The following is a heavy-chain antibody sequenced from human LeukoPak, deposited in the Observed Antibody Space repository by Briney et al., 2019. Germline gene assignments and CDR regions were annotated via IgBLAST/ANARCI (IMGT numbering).Heavy chain of an antibody. V-gene: IGHV3-7*01. CDR2: IKQDGSEK. D-gene: IGHD3-9*01. CDR3: ARAIFMAPSYYDILTGYYKGNWFDP. J-gene: IGHJ5*02. CDR1: GFTFSSYW. Sequence: GGSLRLSCAASGFTFSSYWMSWVRQAPGKGLEWVANIKQDGSEKYYVDSVKGRFTISRDNAKNSLYLQVNSLRAEDTAVYYCARAIFMAPSYYDILTGYYKGNWFDPWGQGTLVTVSS.